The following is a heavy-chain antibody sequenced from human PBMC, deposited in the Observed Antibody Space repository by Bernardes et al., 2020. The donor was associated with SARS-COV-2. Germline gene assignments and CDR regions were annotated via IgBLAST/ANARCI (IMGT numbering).Heavy chain of an antibody. J-gene: IGHJ2*01. D-gene: IGHD2-2*01. CDR2: ISSNGHIT. CDR3: ARDGGPQSCSGPSCYADFYYFDL. Sequence: GGSLRLSCAASGFTFSSYAMHWVRQAPGKGLEYVSAISSNGHITFYANSVRGRFTISRDNSKNTLFLQMGSLRVEDMALYYCARDGGPQSCSGPSCYADFYYFDLWGRGTLVTVSS. V-gene: IGHV3-64*01. CDR1: GFTFSSYA.